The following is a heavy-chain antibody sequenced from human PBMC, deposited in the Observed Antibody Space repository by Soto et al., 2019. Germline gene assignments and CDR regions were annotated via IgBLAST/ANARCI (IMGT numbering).Heavy chain of an antibody. CDR1: GFTFSSYS. J-gene: IGHJ4*02. D-gene: IGHD3-22*01. V-gene: IGHV3-21*01. Sequence: EVQLVESGGGLVKPGGSLRLSCAASGFTFSSYSMNWVRQAPGKGLEWVSSIISSSSYIYYADSVKGRFTISRDNAKNSLYLQMNSLRAEDTAVYYCARDYYDSSGYLAFLDYWGQGTLVTISS. CDR2: IISSSSYI. CDR3: ARDYYDSSGYLAFLDY.